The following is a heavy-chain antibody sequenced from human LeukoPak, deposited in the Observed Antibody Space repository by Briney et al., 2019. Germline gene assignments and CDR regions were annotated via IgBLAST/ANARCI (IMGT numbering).Heavy chain of an antibody. D-gene: IGHD3-16*01. CDR1: GFTFSSYG. V-gene: IGHV3-33*01. J-gene: IGHJ6*02. CDR2: IRYDGSNK. CDR3: ARDLRRIFHYAYYGMDV. Sequence: GRSLRLSCAASGFTFSSYGMHWVRQAPGKWLEWVAVIRYDGSNKYYADSVKGRFTISRDNSKNTLYLQMNSLRAEDTAVYYCARDLRRIFHYAYYGMDVWGQGTTVTVSS.